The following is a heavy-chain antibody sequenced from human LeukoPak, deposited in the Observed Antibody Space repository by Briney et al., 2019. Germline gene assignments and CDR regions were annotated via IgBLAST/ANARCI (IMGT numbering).Heavy chain of an antibody. V-gene: IGHV3-23*01. CDR3: AKAPYYYDSSGYYQLPFDY. J-gene: IGHJ4*02. CDR2: ISGSGGST. D-gene: IGHD3-22*01. Sequence: PGGSLRLSCAASGFTFSSYAMSWVRQAPGKGLEWVSAISGSGGSTYYADSVKGRFTISRDNSKNTLYLQMNSLRAEDTAVYYCAKAPYYYDSSGYYQLPFDYWGQGTLVTASS. CDR1: GFTFSSYA.